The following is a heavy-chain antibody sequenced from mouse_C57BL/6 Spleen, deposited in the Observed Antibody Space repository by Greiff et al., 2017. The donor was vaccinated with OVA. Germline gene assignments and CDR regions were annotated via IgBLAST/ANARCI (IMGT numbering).Heavy chain of an antibody. D-gene: IGHD1-1*01. J-gene: IGHJ4*01. CDR3: ATYGSSYAMDY. Sequence: VKLQQPGAELVKPGASVKVSCKASGYTFTSYWLHWVKQRPGQGLEWIGRIHPSDSDTNYNHKFTGKATLTVDKSASTAYMQLSSLTSADSAVKYCATYGSSYAMDYWGQGTSVTVSS. CDR2: IHPSDSDT. V-gene: IGHV1-74*01. CDR1: GYTFTSYW.